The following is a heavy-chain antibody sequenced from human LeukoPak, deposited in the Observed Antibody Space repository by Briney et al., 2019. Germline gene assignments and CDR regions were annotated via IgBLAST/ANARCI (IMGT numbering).Heavy chain of an antibody. CDR2: IIHIFDTA. CDR3: ARISLGAIWGYYYGMDV. CDR1: GGTFTSYS. J-gene: IGHJ6*02. Sequence: GASVKVSCKASGGTFTSYSISWVRQAPGQGLEWMGGIIHIFDTADYEQKFQGRVTITADESTSTAYMELSSLRSEDTAVFYCARISLGAIWGYYYGMDVWGQGTTVTVSS. D-gene: IGHD1-26*01. V-gene: IGHV1-69*13.